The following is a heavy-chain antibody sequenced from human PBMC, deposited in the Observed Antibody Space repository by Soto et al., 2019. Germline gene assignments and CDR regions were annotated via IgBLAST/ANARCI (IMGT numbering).Heavy chain of an antibody. CDR2: ISAYNGNT. CDR1: GYTFTSYG. J-gene: IGHJ4*02. CDR3: ARELLWFGELSPDY. V-gene: IGHV1-18*01. Sequence: ASVKVSCKASGYTFTSYGISWVRQAPGQGLEWMGWISAYNGNTNYAQKLQGRVTMTTDTSTSTAHMELRSLRSDDTAVYYCARELLWFGELSPDYWGQGTLVTVSS. D-gene: IGHD3-10*01.